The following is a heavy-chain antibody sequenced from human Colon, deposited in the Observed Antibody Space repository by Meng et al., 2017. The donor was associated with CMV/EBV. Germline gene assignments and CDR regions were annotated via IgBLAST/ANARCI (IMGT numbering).Heavy chain of an antibody. CDR3: ARGPGPRSNIYDS. D-gene: IGHD2/OR15-2a*01. CDR2: AFPGLSTT. Sequence: GGSLRLSCEGTGFSFTNYAMAWVRQAPGKGPEWVSVAFPGLSTTYSADTVKGRFTNSRDDSNNMLYLEMTSLRVEDTAIYYCARGPGPRSNIYDSWGQGTQVTVSS. V-gene: IGHV3-23*03. J-gene: IGHJ4*02. CDR1: GFSFTNYA.